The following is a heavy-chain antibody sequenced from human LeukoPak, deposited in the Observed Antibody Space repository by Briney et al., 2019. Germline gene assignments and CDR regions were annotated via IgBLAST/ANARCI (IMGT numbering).Heavy chain of an antibody. CDR3: AELGITMIGGV. J-gene: IGHJ6*04. D-gene: IGHD3-10*02. Sequence: GGSLRLSCAASGFDFSTYWMNWVRQAPGKGLEWVANIKPDGSEKFYVDSVKGRFTISRDNAKNSLYLQMNSLRAEDTAVYYCAELGITMIGGVWGKGTTVTISS. CDR1: GFDFSTYW. V-gene: IGHV3-7*01. CDR2: IKPDGSEK.